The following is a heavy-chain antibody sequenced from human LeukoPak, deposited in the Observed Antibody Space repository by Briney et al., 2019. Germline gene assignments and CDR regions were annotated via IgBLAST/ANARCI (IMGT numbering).Heavy chain of an antibody. CDR3: ARGGGSGSGWFDP. V-gene: IGHV4-4*07. D-gene: IGHD3-10*01. Sequence: SGTLSLTCTVSGGSISTYYWSWIRQPAGKGLEWIGRIYTRGSTNHNPSLESRVTMSVDTSKSQFSLKLSSVTAADTAVYYCARGGGSGSGWFDPWGQGTLVTVSS. CDR1: GGSISTYY. J-gene: IGHJ5*02. CDR2: IYTRGST.